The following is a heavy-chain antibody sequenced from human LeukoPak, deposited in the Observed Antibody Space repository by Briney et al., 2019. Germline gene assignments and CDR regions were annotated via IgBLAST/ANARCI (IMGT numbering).Heavy chain of an antibody. CDR2: IIPIFGTA. Sequence: SVKVFCKASGGTFSSYAISWVRQAPGQGLEWMGGIIPIFGTANYAQKFQGRVTITADESTSTAYMELSSLRSEDTAVYYCARDLDDFWTHDPWGQGALVTVSS. J-gene: IGHJ5*02. CDR1: GGTFSSYA. V-gene: IGHV1-69*01. CDR3: ARDLDDFWTHDP. D-gene: IGHD3-3*01.